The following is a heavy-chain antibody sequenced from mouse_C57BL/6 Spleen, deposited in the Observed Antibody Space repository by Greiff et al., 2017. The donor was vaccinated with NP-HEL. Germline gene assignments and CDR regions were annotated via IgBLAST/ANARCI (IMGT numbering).Heavy chain of an antibody. D-gene: IGHD2-2*01. CDR3: ARSGGYDVDYAMDY. Sequence: QVQLKQSGPELVKPGASVKISCKASGYAFSSSWMNWVKQRPGKGLEWIGRIYPGDGDTNYNGKFKGKATLTADKSSSTAYMQLSSLTSEDSAVYCCARSGGYDVDYAMDYWGQGTSVTVSS. V-gene: IGHV1-82*01. J-gene: IGHJ4*01. CDR1: GYAFSSSW. CDR2: IYPGDGDT.